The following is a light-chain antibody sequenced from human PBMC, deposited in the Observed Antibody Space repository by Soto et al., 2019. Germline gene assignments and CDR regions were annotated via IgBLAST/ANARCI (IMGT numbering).Light chain of an antibody. CDR1: QSVSSY. CDR3: QQRSNWLWT. CDR2: DAS. V-gene: IGKV3-11*01. Sequence: EIVLTQSPATLSLSPGERVTLSCRASQSVSSYLAWYQQKPGQAPRLLIYDASNRATGIPARFSGSGSGTDFTLTISSLEPEDCAVYYCQQRSNWLWTFGQGTKVEIK. J-gene: IGKJ1*01.